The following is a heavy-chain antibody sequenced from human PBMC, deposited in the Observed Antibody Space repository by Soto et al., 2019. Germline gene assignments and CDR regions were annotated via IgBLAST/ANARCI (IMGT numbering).Heavy chain of an antibody. CDR1: GFTFDDYA. CDR3: ARDSYYLDGRGYYYFDF. Sequence: EVQLVESGGGLVQPGRSLRLSCAASGFTFDDYAMHWVRQAPGKGLEWVSSITSSSTYIYYADSVKGRFTISRDDADNSLYLQMNSLSAEDTAVYYCARDSYYLDGRGYYYFDFWGQGTLVTVSS. V-gene: IGHV3-21*01. D-gene: IGHD3-22*01. CDR2: ITSSSTYI. J-gene: IGHJ4*02.